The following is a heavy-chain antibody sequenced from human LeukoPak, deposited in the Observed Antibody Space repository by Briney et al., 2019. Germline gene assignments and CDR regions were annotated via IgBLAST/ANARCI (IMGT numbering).Heavy chain of an antibody. Sequence: SETLSLTCTVSGGSISSYKYFWDWIRQPPGKGLEWIGSIHYSGSTFYNPSLKSRVTISVDTSKNQFSLRLNSVTAADTAVHYCARLSGGSSGGSHFDYWGQGTLVTVSS. V-gene: IGHV4-39*01. J-gene: IGHJ4*02. CDR2: IHYSGST. D-gene: IGHD3-22*01. CDR1: GGSISSYKYF. CDR3: ARLSGGSSGGSHFDY.